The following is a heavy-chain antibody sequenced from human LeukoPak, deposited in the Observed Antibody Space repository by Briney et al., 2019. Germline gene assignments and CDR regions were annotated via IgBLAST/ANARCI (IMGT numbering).Heavy chain of an antibody. CDR1: GFTFSSYA. CDR2: ISGSGGST. V-gene: IGHV3-23*01. D-gene: IGHD5-18*01. Sequence: GGSLRLSCAASGFTFSSYAMSWVRQAPGKGLEWVSAISGSGGSTYYADSVKGRFTISRDNSKNTLYLQVNSLRPEDTAVYYCARDYIQGGYSYGADYWGQGTLVTVSS. J-gene: IGHJ4*02. CDR3: ARDYIQGGYSYGADY.